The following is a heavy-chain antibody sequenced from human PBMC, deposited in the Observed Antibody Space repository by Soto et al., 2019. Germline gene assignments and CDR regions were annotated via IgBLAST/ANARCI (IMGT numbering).Heavy chain of an antibody. CDR1: GGTFSSYA. J-gene: IGHJ6*02. V-gene: IGHV1-69*13. Sequence: SVKVSCKASGGTFSSYAISWVRQAPGQGLEWMGGIIPIFGTANYAQKFQGRVTITADESTSTAYMELSSLRSEDTAVYYCARGHYHFWNGSYKTRGYYYGIDVWGQGTTVTVYS. CDR3: ARGHYHFWNGSYKTRGYYYGIDV. CDR2: IIPIFGTA. D-gene: IGHD3-3*01.